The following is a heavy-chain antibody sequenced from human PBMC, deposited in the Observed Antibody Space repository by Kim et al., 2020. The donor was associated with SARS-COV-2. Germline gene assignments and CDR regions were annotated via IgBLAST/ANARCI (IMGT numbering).Heavy chain of an antibody. CDR3: AKSDDSSGYYYYYTMDV. CDR2: ASGSGGTT. V-gene: IGHV3-23*01. J-gene: IGHJ6*01. Sequence: GGSLRLSCAASGFTFSSYAMSWVRQAPGKGLEWVSGASGSGGTTNYADSVRGRFTISRDNSKNTLYLQMNSLRAEDTAVYFCAKSDDSSGYYYYYTMDV. CDR1: GFTFSSYA. D-gene: IGHD3-22*01.